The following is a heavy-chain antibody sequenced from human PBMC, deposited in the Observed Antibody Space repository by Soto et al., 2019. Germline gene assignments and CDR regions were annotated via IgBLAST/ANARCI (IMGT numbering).Heavy chain of an antibody. CDR3: ARVETYYDFWSGPSNYGMDV. D-gene: IGHD3-3*01. V-gene: IGHV1-2*02. Sequence: ASVKVSCKASGYTFTGYYMHWVRQAPGQGLEWMGWINPNSGGTNYAQKFQGRVTMTRDTSISTAYMELSRLRSDDTAVYYCARVETYYDFWSGPSNYGMDVWGQGTSVTVSS. CDR2: INPNSGGT. J-gene: IGHJ6*02. CDR1: GYTFTGYY.